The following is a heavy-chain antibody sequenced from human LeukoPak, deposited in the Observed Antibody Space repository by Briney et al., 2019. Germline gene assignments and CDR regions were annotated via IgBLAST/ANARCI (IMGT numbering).Heavy chain of an antibody. CDR2: ISSSSSTI. V-gene: IGHV3-48*04. CDR3: ARRGTAPRTGRGY. Sequence: GGSLRLSCAASGFTFSSYSMNWVRQAPGKGLEWVSYISSSSSTIYYADSVKGRFTISRDNAKNSLYLQMNSLRAEDTAVYYCARRGTAPRTGRGYWGQGTLATVSS. D-gene: IGHD1-14*01. J-gene: IGHJ4*02. CDR1: GFTFSSYS.